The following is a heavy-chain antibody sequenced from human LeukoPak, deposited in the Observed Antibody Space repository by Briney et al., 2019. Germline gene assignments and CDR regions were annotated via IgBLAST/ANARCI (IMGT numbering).Heavy chain of an antibody. D-gene: IGHD3-10*01. CDR3: ARQAGYYYGSGRPLRYYYMDV. Sequence: SETLSLTCTVSGGSISSYYWSWIRQPPGKGLEWIGYIYYSGSTNYNPSLKSRVTISVDTSKNQFSLKLSSVTAADTAVYYCARQAGYYYGSGRPLRYYYMDVWGKGTTVTISS. J-gene: IGHJ6*03. V-gene: IGHV4-59*12. CDR2: IYYSGST. CDR1: GGSISSYY.